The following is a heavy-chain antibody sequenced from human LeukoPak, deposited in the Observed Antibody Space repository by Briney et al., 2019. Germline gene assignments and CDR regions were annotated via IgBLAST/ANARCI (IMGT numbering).Heavy chain of an antibody. V-gene: IGHV3-30*02. D-gene: IGHD2-2*01. CDR2: IRYDGSNK. J-gene: IGHJ6*03. CDR1: GFTFSSYG. Sequence: GGSLRLSCAASGFTFSSYGMHWVRQAPGKGLEWVAFIRYDGSNKYYADSVKGRFTISRDNSKNTLYLQMNSLRAEDTAVYYCARAERCSSTSCLRYYYYYYMDVWGKGTTVTVSS. CDR3: ARAERCSSTSCLRYYYYYYMDV.